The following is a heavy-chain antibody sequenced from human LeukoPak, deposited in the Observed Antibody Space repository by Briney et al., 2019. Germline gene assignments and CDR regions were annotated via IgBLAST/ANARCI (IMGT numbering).Heavy chain of an antibody. D-gene: IGHD3-22*01. V-gene: IGHV1-69*13. Sequence: SVKVSCKASGYTFTGYYMHWVRQAPGQGLEWMGGIIPIFGTANYAQKFQGRVTITADESTSTAYMELSSLRSEDTAVYYCALGYDSSGQLDYWGQGTLVTVSS. CDR1: GYTFTGYY. CDR2: IIPIFGTA. J-gene: IGHJ4*02. CDR3: ALGYDSSGQLDY.